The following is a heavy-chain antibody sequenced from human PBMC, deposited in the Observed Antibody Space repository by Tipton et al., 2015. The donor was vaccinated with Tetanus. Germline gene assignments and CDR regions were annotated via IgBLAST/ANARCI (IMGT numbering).Heavy chain of an antibody. CDR3: AKDVYYYGSGSPFDY. CDR2: ISGSGGST. J-gene: IGHJ4*02. CDR1: GFTFSSYA. Sequence: SLRLSCAASGFTFSSYAMSWVRQAPGKGLEWVSAISGSGGSTYYADSVKGRFTISRDNSKNTLYLQMNSLRAEDTAVYYCAKDVYYYGSGSPFDYWGQGTLVTVSS. D-gene: IGHD3-10*01. V-gene: IGHV3-23*01.